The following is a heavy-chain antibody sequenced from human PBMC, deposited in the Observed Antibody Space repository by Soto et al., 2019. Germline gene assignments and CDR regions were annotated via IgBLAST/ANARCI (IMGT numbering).Heavy chain of an antibody. J-gene: IGHJ6*03. V-gene: IGHV3-23*01. D-gene: IGHD6-13*01. CDR3: AKAGGIYSYYYYYIDV. Sequence: GGSLRLSCAASEFTFNIYALAWVRQAPGKGLEWVSGISGNGGSTDYADSVRGRFTISRDNSKNTLYLQMNSLRAEDTAIYYCAKAGGIYSYYYYYIDVWGKGTTVTVSS. CDR2: ISGNGGST. CDR1: EFTFNIYA.